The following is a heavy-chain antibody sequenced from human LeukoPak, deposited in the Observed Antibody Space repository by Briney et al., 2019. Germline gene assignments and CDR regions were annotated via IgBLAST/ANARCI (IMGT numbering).Heavy chain of an antibody. CDR3: ARDGGTMVRGVTSSPGRYYYYYMDV. CDR2: IIPIFGTA. CDR1: VGTFSSYA. Sequence: SVKVSCKASVGTFSSYAISWVRQAPGQGLEWMGGIIPIFGTANYAQKFQGRVTITADESTSTAYMELSSLRSEDTAVYYCARDGGTMVRGVTSSPGRYYYYYMDVWGKGTTVTVSS. V-gene: IGHV1-69*13. J-gene: IGHJ6*03. D-gene: IGHD3-10*01.